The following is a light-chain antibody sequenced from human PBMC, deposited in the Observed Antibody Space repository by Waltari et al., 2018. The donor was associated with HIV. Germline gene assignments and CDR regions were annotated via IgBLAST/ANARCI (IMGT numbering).Light chain of an antibody. CDR1: RPVSHDY. Sequence: EVVLTQSPATLSLSSGERATLSCRASRPVSHDYRSWYQQKPGQAPWLIIYAASTRATDTPARFSAGGSVTDFNLTITRLEPEDFADYYCQQYGDSPLTFGGGTKV. V-gene: IGKV3-20*01. J-gene: IGKJ4*01. CDR2: AAS. CDR3: QQYGDSPLT.